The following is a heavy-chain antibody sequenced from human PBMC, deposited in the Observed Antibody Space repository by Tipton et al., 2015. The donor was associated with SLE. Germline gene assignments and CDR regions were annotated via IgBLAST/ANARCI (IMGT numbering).Heavy chain of an antibody. CDR2: IYYSGST. CDR3: ARDGESVGGVIPYY. Sequence: TLSLTCTVSGGSISSHYWSWIRQPPGKGLEWIGYIYYSGSTNYNPSLKSRVTISVDTSKNQFSLKLNSVTAADTAVYYCARDGESVGGVIPYYWGQGTLVTVSS. CDR1: GGSISSHY. V-gene: IGHV4-59*11. J-gene: IGHJ4*02. D-gene: IGHD3-16*02.